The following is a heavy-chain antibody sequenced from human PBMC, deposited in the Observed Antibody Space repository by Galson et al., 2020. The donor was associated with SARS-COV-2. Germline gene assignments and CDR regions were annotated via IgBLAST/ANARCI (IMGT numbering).Heavy chain of an antibody. CDR1: GFTFDDYA. J-gene: IGHJ4*02. CDR3: AKVSSQWLVPSFDY. Sequence: SLKISCAASGFTFDDYAMHWVRQAPGKGLEWVSGISWNSGSIGYADSVKGRFTISRDNAKNSLYLQMNSLRAEDTAVYYCAKVSSQWLVPSFDYWGQGSLVTVSS. V-gene: IGHV3-9*01. D-gene: IGHD6-19*01. CDR2: ISWNSGSI.